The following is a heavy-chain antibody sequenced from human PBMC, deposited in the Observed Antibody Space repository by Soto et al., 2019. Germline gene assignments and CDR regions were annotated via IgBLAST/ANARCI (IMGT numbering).Heavy chain of an antibody. V-gene: IGHV3-23*01. D-gene: IGHD6-13*01. Sequence: GGSLRLSCGASGFTFRNYCMTWVRQAPGKGLEWVSSISGTGGVTFHADSVKGRFTISRDNSKNMLYLQMISLRAEDTAVYYCAKIIDAAGSAYWGQGTLVTVSS. J-gene: IGHJ4*02. CDR2: ISGTGGVT. CDR1: GFTFRNYC. CDR3: AKIIDAAGSAY.